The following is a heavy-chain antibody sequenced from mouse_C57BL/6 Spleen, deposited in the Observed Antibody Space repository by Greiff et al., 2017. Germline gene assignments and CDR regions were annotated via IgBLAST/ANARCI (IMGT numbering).Heavy chain of an antibody. D-gene: IGHD1-1*01. J-gene: IGHJ4*01. V-gene: IGHV1-55*01. CDR3: ARGPLTGITTVVAPYYAMGY. CDR2: IYPGSGST. CDR1: GYTFTSYW. Sequence: QVQLQQPGAELVKPGASVKMSCKASGYTFTSYWITWVKQRPGQGLEWIGDIYPGSGSTNYNEQFKSKATLTVDTSSSTAYMQLSSLTSEDSAVYYCARGPLTGITTVVAPYYAMGYWGQGTSVTVSS.